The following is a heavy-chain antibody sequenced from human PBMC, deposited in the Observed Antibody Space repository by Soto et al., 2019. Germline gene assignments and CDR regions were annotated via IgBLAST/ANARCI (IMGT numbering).Heavy chain of an antibody. CDR2: IYSSGST. J-gene: IGHJ5*01. CDR1: GFTVPSSY. D-gene: IGHD6-19*01. CDR3: AREASGSGWWSQGSFES. V-gene: IGHV3-66*01. Sequence: EVQLVESGGGLVQPGGSLRLSCAASGFTVPSSYISWVRQAPGKRLEWVSTIYSSGSTYYADSVRGRFIISRDISENTVDLQMNSLTVEDTAVYYCAREASGSGWWSQGSFESWGQGTLVTVSS.